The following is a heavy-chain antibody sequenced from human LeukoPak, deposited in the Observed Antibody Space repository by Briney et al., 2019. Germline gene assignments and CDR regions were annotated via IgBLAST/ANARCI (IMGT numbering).Heavy chain of an antibody. V-gene: IGHV3-53*01. Sequence: GGSLRLSCAASGFAVSSNYMSWVRQAPGKGLEWVSVIYSGGSTYYADSVKGRFTISRDNSKNTLYLQMNSLRAEDTAVYYCARDRSDYGDYGGAFDIWGQGTMVTVSS. CDR1: GFAVSSNY. J-gene: IGHJ3*02. D-gene: IGHD4-17*01. CDR3: ARDRSDYGDYGGAFDI. CDR2: IYSGGST.